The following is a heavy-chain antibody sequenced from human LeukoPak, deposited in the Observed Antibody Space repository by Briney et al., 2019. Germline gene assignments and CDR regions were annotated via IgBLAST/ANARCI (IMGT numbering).Heavy chain of an antibody. CDR1: GGSISSYY. V-gene: IGHV4-59*08. D-gene: IGHD3-22*01. CDR2: IYYSGST. CDR3: ARQVEYYDSSGYLPLDFDY. J-gene: IGHJ4*02. Sequence: PSETLSLTCTLSGGSISSYYWSWIRQPPGKGLEWIGYIYYSGSTNYNPSLMHRVTISVDTSKNQLALKLSSVAAADAAVYYCARQVEYYDSSGYLPLDFDYWGQGTLVTVSS.